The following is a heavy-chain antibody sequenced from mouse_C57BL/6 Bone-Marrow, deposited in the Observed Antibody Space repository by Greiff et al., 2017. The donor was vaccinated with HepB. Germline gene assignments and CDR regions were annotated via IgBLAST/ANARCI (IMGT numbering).Heavy chain of an antibody. J-gene: IGHJ1*03. CDR2: ISNGGGST. Sequence: VQLVESGGGLVQPGGSLKLSCAASGFTFSDYYMYWVRQTPEKRLEWVAYISNGGGSTYYPDTVKGRFTISRDNAKNTLYLQMSRLKSEDTAMYYCAREGDVDWYFDVWGTGTTVTVSS. CDR3: AREGDVDWYFDV. V-gene: IGHV5-12*01. D-gene: IGHD3-3*01. CDR1: GFTFSDYY.